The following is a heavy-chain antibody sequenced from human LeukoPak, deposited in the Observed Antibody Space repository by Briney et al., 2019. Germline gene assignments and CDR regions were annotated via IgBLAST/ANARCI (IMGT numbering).Heavy chain of an antibody. D-gene: IGHD3-10*01. CDR1: GGSISSYY. CDR3: ARGLYYYGSGSYYQNYYYYYMDV. CDR2: IYYSGST. J-gene: IGHJ6*03. V-gene: IGHV4-59*01. Sequence: KASETLSLTCTVSGGSISSYYWSWIRQPPGKGLEWIGYIYYSGSTNYNPSLKSRVTISVDTSKNQFSLKLSSVTAADTAVYYCARGLYYYGSGSYYQNYYYYYMDVWGKGTTVTISS.